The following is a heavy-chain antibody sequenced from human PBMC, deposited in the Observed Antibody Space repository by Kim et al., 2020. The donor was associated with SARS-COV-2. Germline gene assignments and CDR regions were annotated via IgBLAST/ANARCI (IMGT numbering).Heavy chain of an antibody. Sequence: ASVKVSCKASGYTFTSYYMHWVRQAPGQGLEWMGIINPSGGSTSYAQKFQGRVTMTRDTSTSTVYMELSSLRSEDTAVYYCARDWGIVGARRDYFDYWGQGTLVTVSS. V-gene: IGHV1-46*01. CDR1: GYTFTSYY. J-gene: IGHJ4*02. D-gene: IGHD1-26*01. CDR3: ARDWGIVGARRDYFDY. CDR2: INPSGGST.